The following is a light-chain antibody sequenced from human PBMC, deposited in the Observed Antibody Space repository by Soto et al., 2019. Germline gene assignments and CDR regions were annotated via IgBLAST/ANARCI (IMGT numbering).Light chain of an antibody. V-gene: IGLV6-57*04. CDR2: ENN. J-gene: IGLJ2*01. CDR1: SGSIANNY. Sequence: NFMLTQPHSVSESPGKTVTISCTRSSGSIANNYVQWYQQRPGSAPTTVIYENNQRPSGGPGRFSCCTDGSSNSASLTISELQTEEEADYYCQSYHSDFEIFGGGTKLTVL. CDR3: QSYHSDFEI.